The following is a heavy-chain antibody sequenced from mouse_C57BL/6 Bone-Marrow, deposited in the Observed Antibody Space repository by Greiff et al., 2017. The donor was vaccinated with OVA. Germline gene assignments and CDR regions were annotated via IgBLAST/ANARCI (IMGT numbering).Heavy chain of an antibody. Sequence: VQLQQSGAELVMPGASVKLSCKASGYTFTSYWMHWVKQRPGQGLEWIGEIDPSDSYTNYNQKFKGKSTLTVDKSSSTAYMQLSSLTSEDSAVYYCARSDGYYEDFDYWGQGTTLTVSS. D-gene: IGHD2-3*01. CDR1: GYTFTSYW. CDR3: ARSDGYYEDFDY. J-gene: IGHJ2*01. V-gene: IGHV1-69*01. CDR2: IDPSDSYT.